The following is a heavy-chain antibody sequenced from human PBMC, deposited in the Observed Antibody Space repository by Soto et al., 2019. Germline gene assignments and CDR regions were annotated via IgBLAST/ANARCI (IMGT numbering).Heavy chain of an antibody. CDR1: GFTFSSYS. D-gene: IGHD6-19*01. J-gene: IGHJ6*02. V-gene: IGHV3-21*01. Sequence: GGSLRLSCAASGFTFSSYSMNWVRQAPGKGLEWVSSISSSSSYKYYADSVKGRFTISRDNSKNTLYLQMNSLRAEDTAVYYCARDWYSSGWGLNYYYYYGMDVWGQGTTVTVSS. CDR2: ISSSSSYK. CDR3: ARDWYSSGWGLNYYYYYGMDV.